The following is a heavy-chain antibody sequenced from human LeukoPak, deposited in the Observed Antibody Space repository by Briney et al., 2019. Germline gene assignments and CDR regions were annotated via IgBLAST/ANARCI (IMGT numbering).Heavy chain of an antibody. J-gene: IGHJ3*02. Sequence: ASVKVSCKASGYTFTGYYMHWVRQAPGQGLEWMGWINPNSGGTNYAQKFQGRVTMTRDTSISTAYMELSRLRSEDTAVYYCARSGGSYFPMGAFDIWGQGTMVTVSS. D-gene: IGHD1-26*01. CDR2: INPNSGGT. V-gene: IGHV1-2*02. CDR3: ARSGGSYFPMGAFDI. CDR1: GYTFTGYY.